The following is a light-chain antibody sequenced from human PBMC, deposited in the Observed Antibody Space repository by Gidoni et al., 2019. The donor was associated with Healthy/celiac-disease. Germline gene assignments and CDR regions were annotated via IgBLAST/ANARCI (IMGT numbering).Light chain of an antibody. CDR2: GAS. Sequence: EIVLTQSPGTLSLSPGERATLSCRASQSVSSSYLAWYQQKPGQAPRLLIYGASSRATGIPDRFSGCGSGTDFTLTIRRLEPEDFAVYYCQQYGSSPWTFGQGTKVEIK. CDR3: QQYGSSPWT. V-gene: IGKV3-20*01. CDR1: QSVSSSY. J-gene: IGKJ1*01.